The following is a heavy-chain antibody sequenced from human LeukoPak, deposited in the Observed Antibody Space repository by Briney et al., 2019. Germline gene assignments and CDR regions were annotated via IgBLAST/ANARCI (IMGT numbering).Heavy chain of an antibody. CDR2: INHSGST. J-gene: IGHJ4*02. D-gene: IGHD2-2*01. Sequence: PSETLSLTCAVYGGSFSGYYWSWIRQPPGKGLEWIGEINHSGSTNYNPSLKSRVTISVDTSKNQFSLKLSSVTAADTAVYYCARGRGVVVPAAKKIWFGERPLFGYWGQGTLVTVSS. CDR1: GGSFSGYY. V-gene: IGHV4-34*01. CDR3: ARGRGVVVPAAKKIWFGERPLFGY.